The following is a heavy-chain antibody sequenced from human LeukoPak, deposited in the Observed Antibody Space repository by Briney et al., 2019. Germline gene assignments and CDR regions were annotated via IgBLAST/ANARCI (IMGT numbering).Heavy chain of an antibody. CDR1: GGTFSSYA. Sequence: SVKVSCKASGGTFSSYAISWVRQAPGQGLEWMGGIIPIFGTANYAQKFQGRVTITADKSTSTAYMELSSLRSEDTAVYYCARNGGGDPDGDTAIVQLGFDYWGQGTLVTVSS. V-gene: IGHV1-69*06. D-gene: IGHD5-18*01. CDR3: ARNGGGDPDGDTAIVQLGFDY. CDR2: IIPIFGTA. J-gene: IGHJ4*02.